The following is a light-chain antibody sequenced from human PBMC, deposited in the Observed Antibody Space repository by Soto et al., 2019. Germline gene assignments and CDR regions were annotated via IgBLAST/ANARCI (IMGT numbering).Light chain of an antibody. CDR1: QSISSW. Sequence: DIQMTQSPSTLSASVGDRVTITFRASQSISSWLAWYQQKPGKAPNLLIYDASSLESGAPSRFSGSGSGTDFTLTITSLQPDDFAIYYCQQYSSYPWTFGQGTKVDIK. CDR2: DAS. J-gene: IGKJ1*01. V-gene: IGKV1-5*01. CDR3: QQYSSYPWT.